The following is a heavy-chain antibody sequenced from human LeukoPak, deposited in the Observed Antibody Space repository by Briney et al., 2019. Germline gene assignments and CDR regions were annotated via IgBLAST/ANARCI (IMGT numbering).Heavy chain of an antibody. CDR3: ARGDVVVPAAPLEGYYYYMDV. CDR2: MNPNSGNT. D-gene: IGHD2-2*01. J-gene: IGHJ6*03. CDR1: GYAFTSYD. V-gene: IGHV1-8*01. Sequence: GASVKVSCKASGYAFTSYDINWVRQATGQGLEWMGWMNPNSGNTGYAQKFQGRVTMTRNTSISTAYMELSSLRSEDTAVYYCARGDVVVPAAPLEGYYYYMDVWGKGTTVTVSS.